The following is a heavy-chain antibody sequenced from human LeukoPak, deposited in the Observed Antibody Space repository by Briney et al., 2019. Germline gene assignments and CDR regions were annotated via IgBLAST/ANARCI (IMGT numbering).Heavy chain of an antibody. CDR2: ISSSSSTI. CDR3: ASWGEGALDN. J-gene: IGHJ4*02. V-gene: IGHV3-48*01. D-gene: IGHD1-26*01. Sequence: GGSLRLSCAASGFTFSSYSMNWVRQAPGKGLEWVSYISSSSSTIYYANSVKGRFTISRDNAKKSLYLQMNSLRVEDTGVYYCASWGEGALDNWGQGTLVTVSS. CDR1: GFTFSSYS.